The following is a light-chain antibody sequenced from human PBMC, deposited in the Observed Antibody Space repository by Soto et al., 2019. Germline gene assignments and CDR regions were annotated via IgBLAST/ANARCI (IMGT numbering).Light chain of an antibody. Sequence: QSVLTQPASVYGSPGQSITISCTGTSSDVGGYNYVSWYQQHPGKAPKLMIYDVSNRPSGVSNRFSGSKSGNTASLTISGLQAEDEADYYCSSYTSSSTGVFGTGTKVT. CDR2: DVS. CDR3: SSYTSSSTGV. CDR1: SSDVGGYNY. J-gene: IGLJ1*01. V-gene: IGLV2-14*01.